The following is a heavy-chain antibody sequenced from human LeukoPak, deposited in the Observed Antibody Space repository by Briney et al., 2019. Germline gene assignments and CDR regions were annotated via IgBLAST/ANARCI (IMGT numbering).Heavy chain of an antibody. Sequence: ASVKVSCKASGYTFTSHYMHWVRQAPGQGLEWMGIINPSGGSTSYAQKFQGRVTMTRDTSTSTVYMELSSLRSEDTAVYYCARAIAVADFDYWGQGTLVTVSS. CDR1: GYTFTSHY. D-gene: IGHD6-19*01. J-gene: IGHJ4*02. CDR2: INPSGGST. CDR3: ARAIAVADFDY. V-gene: IGHV1-46*01.